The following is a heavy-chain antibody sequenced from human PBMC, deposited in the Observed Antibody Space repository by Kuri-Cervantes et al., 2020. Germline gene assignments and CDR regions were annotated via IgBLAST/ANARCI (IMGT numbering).Heavy chain of an antibody. CDR2: INSDGSST. J-gene: IGHJ4*02. D-gene: IGHD2-21*02. Sequence: GESLKISCAASGFTFSSFWMHWVRQAPGKGLVWVSRINSDGSSTNYADSVKGRFTISRDNAKNTLYLQMNSLRAEDTAVYYCARAHWGGDCIDYWGQGTLVTVSS. V-gene: IGHV3-74*01. CDR1: GFTFSSFW. CDR3: ARAHWGGDCIDY.